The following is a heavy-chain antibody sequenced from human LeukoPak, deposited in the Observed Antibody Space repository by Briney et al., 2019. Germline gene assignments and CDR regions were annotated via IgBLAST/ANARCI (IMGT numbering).Heavy chain of an antibody. CDR3: ARHGSDYDILTGYYMDSSLNFDY. D-gene: IGHD3-9*01. V-gene: IGHV4-39*01. Sequence: SETLSLTCTVSGGSISSSSYYWGWIRQPPGKGLEWIGSIYYSGSTYYNPSLKSRVTISVDTSKNQFSLKLSSVTAADTAVYYCARHGSDYDILTGYYMDSSLNFDYWGQGTLVTVSS. J-gene: IGHJ4*02. CDR2: IYYSGST. CDR1: GGSISSSSYY.